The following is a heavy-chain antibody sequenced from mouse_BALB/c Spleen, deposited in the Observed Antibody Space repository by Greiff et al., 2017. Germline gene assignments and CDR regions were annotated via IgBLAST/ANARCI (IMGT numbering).Heavy chain of an antibody. D-gene: IGHD2-2*01. J-gene: IGHJ3*01. Sequence: EVQLQQSGAELVKPGASVKLSCTASGFNIKDTYMHWVKQRPEQGLEWIGRIDPANGNTKYDPKFQGKATITADTSSNTAYLQLSSLTSEDTAVYYCARGGYDGPWFAYWGQGTLVTVSA. CDR2: IDPANGNT. CDR1: GFNIKDTY. CDR3: ARGGYDGPWFAY. V-gene: IGHV14-3*02.